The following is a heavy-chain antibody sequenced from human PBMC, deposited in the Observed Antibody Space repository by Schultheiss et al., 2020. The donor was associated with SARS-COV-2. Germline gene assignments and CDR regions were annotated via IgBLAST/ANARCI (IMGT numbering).Heavy chain of an antibody. CDR3: ARHLYSTSGNYFYYYLGV. D-gene: IGHD2-2*01. V-gene: IGHV4-38-2*02. CDR1: GGSISRGYY. CDR2: IYYSGST. Sequence: SETLSLTCTVSGGSISRGYYWGWIRQPPGKGLEWIGSIYYSGSTYYNPSLKSRVTISVDTSKHQFSLRLSSVTAADTAVYYCARHLYSTSGNYFYYYLGVWGKGTTVTVSS. J-gene: IGHJ6*03.